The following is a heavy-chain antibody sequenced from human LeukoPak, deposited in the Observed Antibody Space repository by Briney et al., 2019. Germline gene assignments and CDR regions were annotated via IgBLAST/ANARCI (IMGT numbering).Heavy chain of an antibody. J-gene: IGHJ3*02. D-gene: IGHD6-25*01. CDR3: ARFTGIAAIDAFDI. CDR2: IYYSGST. Sequence: SETLSLTCTVPGGSISSYYWSWIHQPPGKELEWIGSIYYSGSTYYNPSLKSRVTISVDTSKNQFSLKLSSVTAADTAVYYCARFTGIAAIDAFDIWGQGTMVTVSS. CDR1: GGSISSYY. V-gene: IGHV4-39*01.